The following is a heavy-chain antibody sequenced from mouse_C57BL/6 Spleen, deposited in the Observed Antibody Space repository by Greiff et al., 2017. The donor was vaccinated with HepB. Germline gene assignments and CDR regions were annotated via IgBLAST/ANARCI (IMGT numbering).Heavy chain of an antibody. CDR2: IDPEDGET. CDR1: GFNIKDYY. D-gene: IGHD2-10*02. Sequence: VQLQQSGAELVKPGASVKFSCTASGFNIKDYYMHWVKQRTEHGLEWIGRIDPEDGETKYAPKFKGKATITADTSSNTAYLRLSSLTSEETAVYYCAREGVWYYEGLYAMDYWGQGTSVTVSS. J-gene: IGHJ4*01. CDR3: AREGVWYYEGLYAMDY. V-gene: IGHV14-2*01.